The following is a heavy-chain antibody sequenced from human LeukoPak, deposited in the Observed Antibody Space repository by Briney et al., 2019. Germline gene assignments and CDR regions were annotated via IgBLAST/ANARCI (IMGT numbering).Heavy chain of an antibody. CDR2: IYHSGST. D-gene: IGHD5-12*01. V-gene: IGHV4-38-2*01. CDR1: GYSISSAYY. Sequence: PSETLSLTYAVSGYSISSAYYWGWIRQPPGKGLELIGSIYHSGSTYYNPSLKNRVTISVDTSKNQFSLKLSSVTAADTAVYYCARVGGYDKGSYFDYWGKGTLVTVSS. CDR3: ARVGGYDKGSYFDY. J-gene: IGHJ4*02.